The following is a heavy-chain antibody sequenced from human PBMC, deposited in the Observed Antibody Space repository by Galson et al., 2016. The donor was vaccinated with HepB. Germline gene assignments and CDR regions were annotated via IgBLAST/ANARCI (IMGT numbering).Heavy chain of an antibody. CDR3: ARDSSSWFRSYWYFDL. J-gene: IGHJ2*01. D-gene: IGHD6-13*01. Sequence: SLRLSCAASGFTFSSYAMSWVRQAPGKGLEWVSAISGSGGSTYYADSVKGRITISRDNSKNTLFLQINSLRAEDTAVYYCARDSSSWFRSYWYFDLWGRGTLVTVSS. CDR1: GFTFSSYA. V-gene: IGHV3-23*01. CDR2: ISGSGGST.